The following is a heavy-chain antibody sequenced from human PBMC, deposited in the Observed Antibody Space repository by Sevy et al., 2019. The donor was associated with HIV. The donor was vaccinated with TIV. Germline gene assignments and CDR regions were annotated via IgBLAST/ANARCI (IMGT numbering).Heavy chain of an antibody. CDR2: IYQDGSEK. V-gene: IGHV3-7*04. Sequence: GGSLRLSCVASGFTFSSYWMTWVRQAPGKGLEWVASIYQDGSEKHYVDSVKGRFTISRDNAQNSLYLQMNSLRAEDTAVYYCATEGSYGDYNVAGYNGMSVWGQGTTVTVSS. D-gene: IGHD4-17*01. CDR1: GFTFSSYW. CDR3: ATEGSYGDYNVAGYNGMSV. J-gene: IGHJ6*01.